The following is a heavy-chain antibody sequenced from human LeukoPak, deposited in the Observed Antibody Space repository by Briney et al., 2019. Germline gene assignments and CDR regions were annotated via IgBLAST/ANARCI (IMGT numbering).Heavy chain of an antibody. D-gene: IGHD3-22*01. V-gene: IGHV4-4*07. Sequence: SETLSLTCTVSGGSISSYYWSWIRQPAGKGLEWIGRIYTSGSTNYNPSLKSRVTMSVDTSKKQFSLKLSSVTAADTAVYYCARDYYDSSGYYSNDAFDIWGQGTMVTVSS. CDR3: ARDYYDSSGYYSNDAFDI. CDR2: IYTSGST. J-gene: IGHJ3*02. CDR1: GGSISSYY.